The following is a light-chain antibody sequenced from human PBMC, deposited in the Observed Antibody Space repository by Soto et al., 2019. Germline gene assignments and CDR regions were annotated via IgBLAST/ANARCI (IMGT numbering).Light chain of an antibody. CDR3: QQYNNWAT. V-gene: IGKV3-20*01. J-gene: IGKJ1*01. CDR2: GAS. CDR1: QSVSSDF. Sequence: EIVLTQSPGTLSLSPGERATLSCRASQSVSSDFLAWYQEKPGQAPRLLIYGASSRATGIPDRFSGSGSGTDFALTISRLEPEDFAVYYCQQYNNWATFGQGTKVDIK.